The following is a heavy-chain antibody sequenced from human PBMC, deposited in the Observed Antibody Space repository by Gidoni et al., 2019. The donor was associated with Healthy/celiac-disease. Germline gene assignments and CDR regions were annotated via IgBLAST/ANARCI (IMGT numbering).Heavy chain of an antibody. CDR2: ARAYTGNT. CDR1: GYTFTSYG. D-gene: IGHD3-16*02. V-gene: IGHV1-18*01. Sequence: QVQLVQSGAGVKKPGAAVKVSCKASGYTFTSYGISWVLQAPGQGLEWMGWARAYTGNTNYAQTLPSRVTMTTDTSTSTAYMELRSLRSDDTAVYYCARDVLGYIWGSYRYGMDVWGKGTTVTVSS. J-gene: IGHJ6*04. CDR3: ARDVLGYIWGSYRYGMDV.